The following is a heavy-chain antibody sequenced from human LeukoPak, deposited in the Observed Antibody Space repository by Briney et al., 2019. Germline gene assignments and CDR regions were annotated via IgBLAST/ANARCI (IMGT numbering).Heavy chain of an antibody. CDR2: FNPSGGST. D-gene: IGHD5-18*01. Sequence: ASVKVSCKASGYTFTHYYIHWVRQAPGQGLEWMGIFNPSGGSTNYAQQFQGRVTLTGDTSTGTVYMELNSLRSDDTAVYFCARSPYTYGSLFYLDYWGQGTLVTVSS. CDR1: GYTFTHYY. CDR3: ARSPYTYGSLFYLDY. J-gene: IGHJ4*02. V-gene: IGHV1-46*01.